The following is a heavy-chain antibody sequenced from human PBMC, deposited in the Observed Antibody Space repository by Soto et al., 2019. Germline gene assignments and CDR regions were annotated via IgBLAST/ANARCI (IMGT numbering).Heavy chain of an antibody. Sequence: QVQLVQSGAEVKEPGSSVTVSCKASGGGNLSDYRTTWVRRAPGQGLEWMGGIIPKLGSANYAQKFQGRVTITADESTNSVYMALRSLRSDDTAVYYCAQGGEGYNFGAVYWGQGTPVTVSS. CDR1: GGGNLSDYR. CDR2: IIPKLGSA. J-gene: IGHJ4*02. CDR3: AQGGEGYNFGAVY. D-gene: IGHD5-12*01. V-gene: IGHV1-69*01.